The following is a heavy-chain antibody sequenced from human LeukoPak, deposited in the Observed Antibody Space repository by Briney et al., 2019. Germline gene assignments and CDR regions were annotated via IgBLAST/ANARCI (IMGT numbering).Heavy chain of an antibody. J-gene: IGHJ4*02. CDR3: ARDLGYSGYDYLFAFDY. Sequence: ASVKVSCKASGYTFTGYYMHWVRQAPGQGLEWMGWINPNGGGTNYAQKFQGRVTMTRDTSISTAYMELSRLRSDDTAVYYCARDLGYSGYDYLFAFDYWGQGTLVTVSS. D-gene: IGHD5-12*01. CDR2: INPNGGGT. CDR1: GYTFTGYY. V-gene: IGHV1-2*02.